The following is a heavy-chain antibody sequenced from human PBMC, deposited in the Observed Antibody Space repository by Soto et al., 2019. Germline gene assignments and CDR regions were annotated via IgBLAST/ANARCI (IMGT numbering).Heavy chain of an antibody. CDR3: AKGFRNYWAPDY. J-gene: IGHJ4*02. CDR2: ISNDGSNK. CDR1: GFSFSTYG. D-gene: IGHD1-7*01. V-gene: IGHV3-30*18. Sequence: GGSLRLSCAASGFSFSTYGMHWVRQAPGKGLEWVAFISNDGSNKYYADSVKGRFTISRDNSKNTLYLQMNSLRAEDTAVYYCAKGFRNYWAPDYWGQGTLVTVSS.